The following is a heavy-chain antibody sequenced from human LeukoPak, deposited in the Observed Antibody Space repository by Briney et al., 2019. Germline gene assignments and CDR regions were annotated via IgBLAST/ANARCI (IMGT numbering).Heavy chain of an antibody. CDR1: GNSLSSDYY. Sequence: KASETLSLTCTVSGNSLSSDYYWGWIRQPPGKGLEWIGSINHSGSTYYNPSLKSRVTISVDTSKNQFSLKLSSMTAADTAVYYCARGPQLGSGSYYKNWFDPWGQGTLVTVSS. CDR3: ARGPQLGSGSYYKNWFDP. J-gene: IGHJ5*02. CDR2: INHSGST. D-gene: IGHD3-10*01. V-gene: IGHV4-38-2*02.